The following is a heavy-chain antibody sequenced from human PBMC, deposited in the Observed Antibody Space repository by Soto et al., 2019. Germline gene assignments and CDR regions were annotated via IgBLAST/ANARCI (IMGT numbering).Heavy chain of an antibody. D-gene: IGHD3-22*01. CDR3: ARAPIGGGYYYYGMDV. CDR2: IYYSGST. V-gene: IGHV4-30-4*01. J-gene: IGHJ6*02. Sequence: SETLSLTCTVSGGSISSGNYYWRWIRQPPGKGLEWIGYIYYSGSTYYNPSLKSRVTISVDTSKNQFSLKLSSVTAADTAVYYCARAPIGGGYYYYGMDVWGQGTTVTVSS. CDR1: GGSISSGNYY.